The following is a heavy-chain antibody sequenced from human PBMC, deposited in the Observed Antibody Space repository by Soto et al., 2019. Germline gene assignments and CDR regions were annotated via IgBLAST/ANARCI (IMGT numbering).Heavy chain of an antibody. CDR1: GFTFSSYS. CDR2: ISSSSSTI. Sequence: GSLRLSCAASGFTFSSYSMNWVRQAPGKWLEWVSYISSSSSTIYYADSVKSRFTISRDNAKNSLYLQMNSLRAEDTAVYYCARHPERIAQIGWFDPWGQGTLVTVSS. V-gene: IGHV3-48*01. J-gene: IGHJ5*02. CDR3: ARHPERIAQIGWFDP. D-gene: IGHD6-13*01.